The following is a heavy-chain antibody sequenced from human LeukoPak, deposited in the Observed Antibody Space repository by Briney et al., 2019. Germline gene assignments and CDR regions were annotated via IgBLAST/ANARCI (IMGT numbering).Heavy chain of an antibody. CDR1: GFTFSSYS. D-gene: IGHD3-22*01. CDR3: ARESTSSDMYYYDTSGYSHYFDY. Sequence: GGSLRLSCAASGFTFSSYSMNWVRQAPGKGLEWVSYISSSSSTIYYADSVKGRFTISRDNSKNTLYLQMNSLRPEDTAIYYCARESTSSDMYYYDTSGYSHYFDYWGQGTLVTVSS. V-gene: IGHV3-48*01. J-gene: IGHJ4*02. CDR2: ISSSSSTI.